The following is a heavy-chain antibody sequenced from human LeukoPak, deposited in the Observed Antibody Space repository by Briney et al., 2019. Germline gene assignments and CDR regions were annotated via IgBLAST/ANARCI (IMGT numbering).Heavy chain of an antibody. D-gene: IGHD2/OR15-2a*01. CDR3: ARVPIFTGRLDI. Sequence: ASVKVSCMASGYTFTSYGISWVRQAPGQGLEWMGWIRAYNGNTNYAQKPQGRVTMTPDTSTSTAYMALRSLRSPDTAVYYCARVPIFTGRLDIWGQGKMVTVSS. J-gene: IGHJ3*02. V-gene: IGHV1-18*01. CDR1: GYTFTSYG. CDR2: IRAYNGNT.